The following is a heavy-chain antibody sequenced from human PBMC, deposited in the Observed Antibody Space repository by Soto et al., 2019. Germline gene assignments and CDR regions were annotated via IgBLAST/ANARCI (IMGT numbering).Heavy chain of an antibody. D-gene: IGHD1-26*01. CDR2: INSDGSST. CDR3: ARGGSLNWYFDL. CDR1: GFTFSSYW. V-gene: IGHV3-74*01. J-gene: IGHJ2*01. Sequence: EVQLVESGGGLVQPGGSLRLSCAASGFTFSSYWMHWVRQAPGKGLVWVSRINSDGSSTSYADSVKGRFTISRDNAKNTLYLQMNRLRAEDTAVYYCARGGSLNWYFDLRGRGTLVTVSS.